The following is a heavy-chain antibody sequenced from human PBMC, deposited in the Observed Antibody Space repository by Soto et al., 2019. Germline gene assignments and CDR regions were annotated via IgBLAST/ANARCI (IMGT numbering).Heavy chain of an antibody. CDR2: ISSSSSTI. Sequence: GGSLRLSCAASGFPFSSYSRNWVRPAPGKGLEWVSYISSSSSTIYYADSVKGRFTISRDNAKNSLYLQMNSLRAEDTAVYYCARVKEGYCSGGSCIDAFDIWGQGTMVTVSS. D-gene: IGHD2-15*01. V-gene: IGHV3-48*01. J-gene: IGHJ3*02. CDR3: ARVKEGYCSGGSCIDAFDI. CDR1: GFPFSSYS.